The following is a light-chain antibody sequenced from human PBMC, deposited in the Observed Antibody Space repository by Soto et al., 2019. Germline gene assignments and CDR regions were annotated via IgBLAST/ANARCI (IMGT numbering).Light chain of an antibody. J-gene: IGKJ5*01. CDR2: DAS. V-gene: IGKV1-13*02. CDR3: QQFYTYPIT. CDR1: QVINSA. Sequence: AIQLTQSPSSLSASVGDRVTITCRASQVINSALAWYQQKPGKAPDLLIFDASTLESGVPSRFSGGRSGTDFTLTVSSLQPEDFATYYCQQFYTYPITFGQGTRLEIK.